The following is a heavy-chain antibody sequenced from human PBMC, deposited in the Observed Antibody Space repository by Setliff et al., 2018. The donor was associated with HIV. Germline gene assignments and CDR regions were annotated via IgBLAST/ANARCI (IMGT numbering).Heavy chain of an antibody. CDR1: GGSISSHY. CDR3: ARHRDPPGTSWIFYYYYMDL. CDR2: INHSGTT. Sequence: SETLSLTCTVSGGSISSHYWSWIRQPPGKGLEWIGEINHSGTTKYSPSLKSRVTISVDTSKNQFSLKLSSVTAADTGVYYCARHRDPPGTSWIFYYYYMDLWGGGTTVTVSS. J-gene: IGHJ6*03. D-gene: IGHD2-2*01. V-gene: IGHV4-34*01.